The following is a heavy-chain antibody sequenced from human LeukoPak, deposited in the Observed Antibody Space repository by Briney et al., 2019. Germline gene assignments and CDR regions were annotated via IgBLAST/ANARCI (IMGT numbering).Heavy chain of an antibody. CDR1: GLRFSDVW. J-gene: IGHJ5*02. Sequence: PGGPLRLSCTASGLRFSDVWMNWVRQAPGKGLEWVGRILSNAAGATTDYTAPVKGRFTISRDDSKNILYLEMNSLTTEDTAVYYCGDFYNSGSYYPWGQGTLVTVSS. CDR2: ILSNAAGATT. D-gene: IGHD3-10*01. V-gene: IGHV3-15*07. CDR3: GDFYNSGSYYP.